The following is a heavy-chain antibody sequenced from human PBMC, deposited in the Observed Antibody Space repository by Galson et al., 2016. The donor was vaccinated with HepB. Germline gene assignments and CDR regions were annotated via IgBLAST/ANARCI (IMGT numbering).Heavy chain of an antibody. CDR1: GFTFSSFA. D-gene: IGHD1-20*01. CDR3: AKDLGDRFITVYYYMDV. Sequence: SLRLSCAASGFTFSSFAMAWVRQAPGKGLEWVSAINGYGGSTYYADSVKGRFTISRDNSQNTLYLQMNSLRAEDTAVYYCAKDLGDRFITVYYYMDVWGKGTTVTVSS. J-gene: IGHJ6*03. V-gene: IGHV3-23*01. CDR2: INGYGGST.